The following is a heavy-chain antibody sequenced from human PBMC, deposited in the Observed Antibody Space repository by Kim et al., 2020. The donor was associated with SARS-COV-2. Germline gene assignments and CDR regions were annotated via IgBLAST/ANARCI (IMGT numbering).Heavy chain of an antibody. Sequence: GGSLRLSCAASGFRFGIYGMHWVRQAPGKGLDWVAVIWDDGSNRHYGDPVKGRFSISRDNSKNALYLQMNSLRVEDTAVYYCVCRGGIDAPDVWGQGTMVTVSS. V-gene: IGHV3-33*03. CDR2: IWDDGSNR. D-gene: IGHD2-21*01. CDR3: VCRGGIDAPDV. CDR1: GFRFGIYG. J-gene: IGHJ3*01.